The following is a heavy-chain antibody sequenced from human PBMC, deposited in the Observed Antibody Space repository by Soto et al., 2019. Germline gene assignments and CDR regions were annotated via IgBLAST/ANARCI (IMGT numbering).Heavy chain of an antibody. Sequence: GASVKVSCKASGYAFTSFGITWVRQAPGQGLEWMGWIGIYHGNTRYAQNLQGRVSMTRDTSTTTAHMELKSLTSDDTAVYYCARHRRVGANTDAYDIWGQGTMVTVS. CDR3: ARHRRVGANTDAYDI. CDR1: GYAFTSFG. CDR2: IGIYHGNT. J-gene: IGHJ3*02. D-gene: IGHD1-26*01. V-gene: IGHV1-18*01.